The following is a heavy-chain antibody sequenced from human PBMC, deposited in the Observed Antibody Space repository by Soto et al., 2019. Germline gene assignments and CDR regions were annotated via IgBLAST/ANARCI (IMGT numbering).Heavy chain of an antibody. D-gene: IGHD1-7*01. CDR3: ARDLDGWNYASWFDP. J-gene: IGHJ5*02. CDR2: IIPIFGTA. Sequence: GASVKVSCKASGGTFSSYAISWVRQAPGQGLEWMGGIIPIFGTANYAQKFQGRVTITADESTSTACMELSSLRSEDTAVYYCARDLDGWNYASWFDPWGQGTLVTVSS. CDR1: GGTFSSYA. V-gene: IGHV1-69*13.